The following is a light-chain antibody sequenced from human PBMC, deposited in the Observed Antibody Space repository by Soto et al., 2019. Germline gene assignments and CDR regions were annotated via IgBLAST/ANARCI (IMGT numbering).Light chain of an antibody. CDR3: QQYNNWWT. J-gene: IGKJ1*01. Sequence: EIVMTQSPATLAVSPGETATLSCRASQSVSTSLAWYQQKPGQAPRLLISGASTRAAGVPARFSGSGSETEFTLTISSLQSADFAVYYCQQYNNWWTFGQGTKVEIK. CDR1: QSVSTS. CDR2: GAS. V-gene: IGKV3-15*01.